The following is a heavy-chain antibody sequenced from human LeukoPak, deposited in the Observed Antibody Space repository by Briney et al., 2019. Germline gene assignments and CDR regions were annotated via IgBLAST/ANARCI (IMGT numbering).Heavy chain of an antibody. CDR2: IYDSGSP. V-gene: IGHV4-59*05. J-gene: IGHJ4*02. Sequence: SETLSLTCTVSGGSISSYYWSWIRQPPGKGLEWIGSIYDSGSPHYNPSLKGRVTISLDTAKNQFSLKLSSVTAADTAVYYCARLIVPYYFDYWGQGTLVTVSS. D-gene: IGHD1-26*01. CDR1: GGSISSYY. CDR3: ARLIVPYYFDY.